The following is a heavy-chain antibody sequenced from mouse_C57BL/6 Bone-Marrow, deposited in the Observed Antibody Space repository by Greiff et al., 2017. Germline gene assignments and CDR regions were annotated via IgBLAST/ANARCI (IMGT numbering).Heavy chain of an antibody. CDR2: ISYDGSN. J-gene: IGHJ4*01. V-gene: IGHV3-6*01. CDR1: GYSITSGYY. CDR3: ARGTQLSAMDY. Sequence: ESGPGLVKPSQSLSLTCSVTGYSITSGYYWNWIRQFPGNKLEWMGYISYDGSNNYNPSLKNRISITRDTSKNQFFLKLNSVTTEDTATYYCARGTQLSAMDYWGQGTSVTVSS.